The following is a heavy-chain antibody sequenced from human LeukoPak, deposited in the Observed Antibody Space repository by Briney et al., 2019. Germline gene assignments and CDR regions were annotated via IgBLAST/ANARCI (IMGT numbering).Heavy chain of an antibody. V-gene: IGHV1-2*02. D-gene: IGHD5-18*01. J-gene: IGHJ4*02. CDR1: GYTLIDYY. CDR2: INPNNGDT. Sequence: ASVKVSCKASGYTLIDYYLHWVRQAPGQRREWMAWINPNNGDTKIAQKLQGRVTMTRDTSISTAYMELNRLRSDDTAVYYCARDLFLLRPDTATLGPLGYWGQGTLVTVSS. CDR3: ARDLFLLRPDTATLGPLGY.